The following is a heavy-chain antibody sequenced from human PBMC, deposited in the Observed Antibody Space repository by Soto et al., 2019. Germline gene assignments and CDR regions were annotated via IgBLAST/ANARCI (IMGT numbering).Heavy chain of an antibody. V-gene: IGHV3-74*01. Sequence: EVQLVESGGGLVQPGGSLRISCAASGFTFSSYWMHWVRQAPGKGLVWVSRIKGDASSTNYADLVKGRFIISRDSAENTLYLQMNSLRAEHTAVYYCARGLPGYYGADVWGQGTTVTVSS. CDR1: GFTFSSYW. D-gene: IGHD5-18*01. J-gene: IGHJ6*02. CDR3: ARGLPGYYGADV. CDR2: IKGDASST.